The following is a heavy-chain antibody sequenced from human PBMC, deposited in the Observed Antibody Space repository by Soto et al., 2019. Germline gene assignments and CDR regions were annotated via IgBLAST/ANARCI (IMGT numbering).Heavy chain of an antibody. D-gene: IGHD2-2*01. J-gene: IGHJ6*02. CDR1: GYTFTSYA. CDR2: INAGNGNT. CDR3: ARAIVVVPAATQGYYYGMDV. V-gene: IGHV1-3*01. Sequence: QVQLVQSGAEVKKPGASVKVSCKASGYTFTSYAMHWVRQAPGQRLEWMGWINAGNGNTKYSQKFQGRVTITRDTSXXTXYXXLSSLRSEDTAVYYCARAIVVVPAATQGYYYGMDVWGQGTTVTVSS.